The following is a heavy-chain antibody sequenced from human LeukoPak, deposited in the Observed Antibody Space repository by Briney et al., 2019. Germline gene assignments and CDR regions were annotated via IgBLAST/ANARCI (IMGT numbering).Heavy chain of an antibody. Sequence: SVKVSCKASGGTFNSYAISWVRQAPGQGLEWMGGIIPILGTTNYARKFRGRVTLTADKSTRTAYMELSSLRSDDTAVYYCARGEWFGEAYYYYYMDVWGKGTTVTVSS. V-gene: IGHV1-69*10. D-gene: IGHD3-10*01. CDR1: GGTFNSYA. CDR3: ARGEWFGEAYYYYYMDV. CDR2: IIPILGTT. J-gene: IGHJ6*03.